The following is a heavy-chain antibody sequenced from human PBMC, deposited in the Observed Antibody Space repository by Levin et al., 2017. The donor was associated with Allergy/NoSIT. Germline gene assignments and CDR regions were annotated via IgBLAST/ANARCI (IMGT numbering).Heavy chain of an antibody. D-gene: IGHD1-26*01. J-gene: IGHJ4*02. V-gene: IGHV3-21*01. Sequence: PGGSLRLSCAASGFTFSSYSMNWVRQAPGKGLEWVSSISSSSSYIYYADSVKGRFTISRDNAKNSLYLQMNSLRAEDTAVYYCAREDGGSYCFDYWGQGTLVTVSS. CDR3: AREDGGSYCFDY. CDR1: GFTFSSYS. CDR2: ISSSSSYI.